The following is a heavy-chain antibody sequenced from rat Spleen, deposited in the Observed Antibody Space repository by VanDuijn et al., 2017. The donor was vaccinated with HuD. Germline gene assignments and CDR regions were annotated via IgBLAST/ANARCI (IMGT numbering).Heavy chain of an antibody. CDR3: ARRYYSGPVSVGFDY. Sequence: EVEMVESGGGLVQPGGSMKLSCAASGFTFSNYDMAWVRQAPTKGLEWVASIRTSGGNTYYRDSVKGRFTVSRDSAKSTLYLQMDSLRSEDTATYYCARRYYSGPVSVGFDYWGQGVMVTVSS. CDR1: GFTFSNYD. V-gene: IGHV5-25*01. D-gene: IGHD1-1*01. J-gene: IGHJ2*01. CDR2: IRTSGGNT.